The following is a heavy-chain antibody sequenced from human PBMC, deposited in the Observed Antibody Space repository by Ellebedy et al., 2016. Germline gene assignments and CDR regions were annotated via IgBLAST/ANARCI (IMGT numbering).Heavy chain of an antibody. J-gene: IGHJ5*02. D-gene: IGHD3-16*01. CDR3: ARREYSARVLGA. CDR2: VDPSDSSA. V-gene: IGHV5-10-1*01. CDR1: GYSFTSYW. Sequence: KASCKGSGYSFTSYWINWVRQMPGKGLEWMGRVDPSDSSANYSPSFQGHVTISTDKSVNTAYLQWSSLKASDTGIYFCARREYSARVLGAWGQGTLVTISS.